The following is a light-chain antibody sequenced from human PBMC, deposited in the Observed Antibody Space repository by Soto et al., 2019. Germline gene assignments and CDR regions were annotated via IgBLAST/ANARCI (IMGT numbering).Light chain of an antibody. CDR2: EVS. CDR3: SSYRTNSSPYV. V-gene: IGLV2-14*01. J-gene: IGLJ1*01. Sequence: QSVLTQPASVSGSPGQSITISCTGSSSDVGGYNYVSWYQQHPGKAPKLIIYEVSNRPSGVSNRFSGSKSGNTASLTISGLQAEDEADYYCSSYRTNSSPYVLVIGTKV. CDR1: SSDVGGYNY.